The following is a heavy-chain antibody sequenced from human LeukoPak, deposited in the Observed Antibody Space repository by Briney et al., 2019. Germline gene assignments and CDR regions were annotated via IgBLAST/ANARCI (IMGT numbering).Heavy chain of an antibody. D-gene: IGHD3-10*01. V-gene: IGHV3-7*01. J-gene: IGHJ4*02. Sequence: GGSLRLSCAASGFTFSSYWMSWVRQAPGKGLEWVANIKQDGSEKYYVDSVKGRFTISRDNAKNSLYLQMNSLRAEDTAVYYCARVSYGSGSFYFDYWAREPWSPSPQ. CDR1: GFTFSSYW. CDR3: ARVSYGSGSFYFDY. CDR2: IKQDGSEK.